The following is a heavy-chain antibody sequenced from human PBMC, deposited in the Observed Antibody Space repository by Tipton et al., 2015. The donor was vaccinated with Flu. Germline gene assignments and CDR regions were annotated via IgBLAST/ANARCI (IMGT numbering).Heavy chain of an antibody. J-gene: IGHJ4*02. V-gene: IGHV4-34*01. Sequence: AGLVKPSETLSLTCAVYGGSFSGHYWTWIRQPPGQGLEWIGEINHSGTTNNNPSLKSRVTISVDTSKNQFSLKLNYVTAADTAAYYCARGSGYVSTYLDSWGQGTLVTVSS. CDR3: ARGSGYVSTYLDS. D-gene: IGHD5-12*01. CDR2: INHSGTT. CDR1: GGSFSGHY.